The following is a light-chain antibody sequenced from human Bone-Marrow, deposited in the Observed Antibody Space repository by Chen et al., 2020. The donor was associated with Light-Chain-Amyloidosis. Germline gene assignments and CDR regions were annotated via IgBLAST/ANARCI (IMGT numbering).Light chain of an antibody. J-gene: IGKJ1*01. CDR1: ESISTW. Sequence: DIQLTQSPSTLSASVGDRVTITCRASESISTWLAWYQQKPGKAPKFLIYDASSLESGVPSRFSGSGSETEFTLTISSLQPDDFATYFCHQYYTYPWTFGQWATVEV. CDR2: DAS. CDR3: HQYYTYPWT. V-gene: IGKV1-5*01.